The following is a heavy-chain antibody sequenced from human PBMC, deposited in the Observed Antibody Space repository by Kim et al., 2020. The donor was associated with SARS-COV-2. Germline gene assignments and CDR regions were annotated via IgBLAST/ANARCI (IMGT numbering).Heavy chain of an antibody. Sequence: GGSLRLSCAASGFTFSNYLMNWVRQTPGEGLVWVSRIHSDERITDYADSVKGRFTISRDNAKNTLYLQMNSLRPEDTAVYYCARAGDYAISCYYGFFHHGGKGAVVTVSS. V-gene: IGHV3-74*01. CDR2: IHSDERIT. D-gene: IGHD3-22*01. CDR1: GFTFSNYL. CDR3: ARAGDYAISCYYGFFHH. J-gene: IGHJ1*01.